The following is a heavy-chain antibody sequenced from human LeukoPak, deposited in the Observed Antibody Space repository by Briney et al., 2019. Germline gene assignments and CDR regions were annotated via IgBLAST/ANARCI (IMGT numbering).Heavy chain of an antibody. CDR2: INPNSGGT. CDR1: GYTFTGYY. CDR3: ASSDSSGYYFPFDY. D-gene: IGHD3-22*01. V-gene: IGHV1-2*02. Sequence: ASVKGSCKASGYTFTGYYMHWVRQAPGQGLEWMGWINPNSGGTNYAQKFQGRVTMTRDTSISTAYMELSRLRSDDTAVYYCASSDSSGYYFPFDYWGQGTLVTVSS. J-gene: IGHJ4*02.